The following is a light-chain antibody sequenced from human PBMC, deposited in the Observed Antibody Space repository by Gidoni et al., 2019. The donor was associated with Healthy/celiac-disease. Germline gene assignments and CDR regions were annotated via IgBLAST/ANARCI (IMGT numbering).Light chain of an antibody. J-gene: IGKJ1*01. CDR2: DAS. Sequence: EIVLTQSPATLSLSPGDSATLSCRASQSVSSYLAWYQQKPGQAPRLLIDDASNRATGIPARFSGSGSGTDFTLTISSLEPEDFAVYYCQQSSNWWTFGQGTKVEIK. CDR1: QSVSSY. CDR3: QQSSNWWT. V-gene: IGKV3-11*01.